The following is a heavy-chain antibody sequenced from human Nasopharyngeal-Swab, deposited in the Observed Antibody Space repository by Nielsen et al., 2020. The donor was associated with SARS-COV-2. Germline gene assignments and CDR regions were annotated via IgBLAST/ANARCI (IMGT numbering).Heavy chain of an antibody. CDR2: ISGSGDST. CDR3: AKPRWSSSWYYFDY. J-gene: IGHJ4*02. D-gene: IGHD6-13*01. CDR1: GFTFSSYA. Sequence: GESLKISCAASGFTFSSYAMSWVRQAPGKGLEWVSAISGSGDSTYYADSVKGRFTISRDNSKNTLYLQMNSLRAEDTAVYYCAKPRWSSSWYYFDYWGQGTLVTVSS. V-gene: IGHV3-23*01.